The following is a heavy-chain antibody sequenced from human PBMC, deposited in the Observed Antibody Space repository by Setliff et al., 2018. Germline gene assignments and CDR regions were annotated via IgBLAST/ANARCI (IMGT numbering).Heavy chain of an antibody. Sequence: ASVKVSCKASGYTFRNYAFAWVRQAPGQGLEWVGWISVYNGDTNYAQKFQGRVTLNTDTSTSTAYMDLRSLTSDDSAFYYCARSPSVELVTIRTNSWFTYWGQGTLVTVSS. CDR3: ARSPSVELVTIRTNSWFTY. CDR2: ISVYNGDT. V-gene: IGHV1-18*01. D-gene: IGHD5-18*01. CDR1: GYTFRNYA. J-gene: IGHJ4*02.